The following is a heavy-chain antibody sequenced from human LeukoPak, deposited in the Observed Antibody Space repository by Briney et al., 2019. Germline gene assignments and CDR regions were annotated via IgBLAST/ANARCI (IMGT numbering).Heavy chain of an antibody. J-gene: IGHJ4*02. Sequence: ETLSLTCTVSGSSISSYYWSWIRQPPGKGLEWMGIIYPGDSDTRYSPSFQGQVTISADKSISTAYLQWSSLKASDTAMYYCARLESYYGSGSYFYFDYWGQGTLVTVSS. CDR3: ARLESYYGSGSYFYFDY. D-gene: IGHD3-10*01. CDR1: GSSISSYY. CDR2: IYPGDSDT. V-gene: IGHV5-51*01.